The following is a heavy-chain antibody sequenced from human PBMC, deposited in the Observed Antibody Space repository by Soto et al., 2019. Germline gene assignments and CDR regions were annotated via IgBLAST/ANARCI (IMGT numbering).Heavy chain of an antibody. V-gene: IGHV4-39*01. D-gene: IGHD2-8*01. CDR1: GGSVSNSNYY. Sequence: SETLSLTCTVSGGSVSNSNYYWGRIRQSPGKGLEWIGSVYYRGRSYSKSSVKSRITISVDTSKNQFSLNLNSVTASDTAVYFCVSQRTSVLSQAYFDYWGPGALVTVSS. J-gene: IGHJ4*02. CDR3: VSQRTSVLSQAYFDY. CDR2: VYYRGRS.